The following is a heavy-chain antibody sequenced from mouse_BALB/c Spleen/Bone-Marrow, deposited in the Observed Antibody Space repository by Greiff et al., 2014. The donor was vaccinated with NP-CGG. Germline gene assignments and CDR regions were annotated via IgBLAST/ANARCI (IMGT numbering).Heavy chain of an antibody. CDR1: GYAFTNYW. CDR3: ARDCSWFPY. V-gene: IGHV1-54*01. CDR2: INPGSGSA. J-gene: IGHJ3*01. Sequence: VQLQQPSLHPVLPGSSVKVSCKASGYAFTNYWIEWVKQRPGQGLEWIGVINPGSGSAKYNEKFKAKVTLTADKSSSTAYMQLSSLTSDDSAVYFCARDCSWFPYWGQGTPVTVSA.